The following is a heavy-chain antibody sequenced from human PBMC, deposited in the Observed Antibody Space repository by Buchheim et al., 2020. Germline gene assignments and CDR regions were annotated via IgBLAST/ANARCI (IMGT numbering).Heavy chain of an antibody. V-gene: IGHV4-31*03. CDR3: ATSYYETLTEYYSVNY. J-gene: IGHJ4*01. Sequence: VQLQESGPGLAKPSQTLSLTCTVSGDSISSRGYYWSWIRQHPGKGLEWIGYIYYAGSTYFNPSLKSRVTISIDTSKNQLSLKLTSVTAADTAVYYCATSYYETLTEYYSVNYWGHGTL. CDR2: IYYAGST. CDR1: GDSISSRGYY. D-gene: IGHD3-9*01.